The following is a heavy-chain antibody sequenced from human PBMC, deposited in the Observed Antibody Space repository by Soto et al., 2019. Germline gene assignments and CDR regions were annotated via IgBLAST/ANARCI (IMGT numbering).Heavy chain of an antibody. J-gene: IGHJ5*02. CDR1: GASISSYY. Sequence: SETLSLTCSVSGASISSYYWTWIRQPPGGGLEWIGYMHHTQGTNDNPSLRGRVHMSIDTSMNQSSLRLTSVTAADTAAYYCARVPFVGYFDWLDPWGHGTLVTVSS. V-gene: IGHV4-59*01. CDR3: ARVPFVGYFDWLDP. CDR2: MHHTQGT. D-gene: IGHD3-9*01.